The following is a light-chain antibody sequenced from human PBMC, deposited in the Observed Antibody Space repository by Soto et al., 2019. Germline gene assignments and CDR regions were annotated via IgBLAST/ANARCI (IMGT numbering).Light chain of an antibody. J-gene: IGLJ2*01. CDR1: SSDVGAYNY. CDR2: EVT. V-gene: IGLV2-8*01. CDR3: NLYAGSNNLV. Sequence: QSALTQPPSASGSPGQSVTISCTGTSSDVGAYNYVSWYQQHPGEVPKLLIYEVTQRPSGVPDRFSGSKSGNTASLTVSGLQAEDEADYYCNLYAGSNNLVFGGGTQLTVL.